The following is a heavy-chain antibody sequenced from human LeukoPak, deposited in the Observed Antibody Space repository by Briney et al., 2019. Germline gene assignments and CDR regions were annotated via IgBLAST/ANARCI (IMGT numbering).Heavy chain of an antibody. CDR1: GFTVSSNY. CDR3: ARGGGHYGSGSYYGYYFDY. CDR2: IYSGGST. Sequence: GGSLRLSCAASGFTVSSNYMSWVRQAPGKGLEWVSVIYSGGSTYYADSVKGRFTISRDNSKNTLYLQMNSLRAEDTAVYYCARGGGHYGSGSYYGYYFDYWGQGTLVTVSS. J-gene: IGHJ4*02. V-gene: IGHV3-66*01. D-gene: IGHD3-10*01.